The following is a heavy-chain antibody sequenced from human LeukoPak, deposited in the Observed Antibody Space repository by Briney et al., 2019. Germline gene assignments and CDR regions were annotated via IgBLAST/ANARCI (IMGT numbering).Heavy chain of an antibody. V-gene: IGHV3-66*01. Sequence: GGSLRLSCAASGFTVSTNYMSWVRQAPGKRLEWVSLIYSGGGTYYAASVKGRFTISRDNSRNTLSLQMNSLRVDDTAVYYCARGFRSVTTWGYFDYWGQGALVTVSS. D-gene: IGHD4-17*01. J-gene: IGHJ4*02. CDR2: IYSGGGT. CDR3: ARGFRSVTTWGYFDY. CDR1: GFTVSTNY.